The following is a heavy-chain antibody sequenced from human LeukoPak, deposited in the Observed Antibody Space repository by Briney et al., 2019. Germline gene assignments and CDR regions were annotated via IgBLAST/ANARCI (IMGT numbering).Heavy chain of an antibody. CDR2: IYKGGGT. CDR3: ARQGRYCSGTTCYTSH. CDR1: GFTVSTNY. J-gene: IGHJ4*02. D-gene: IGHD2-2*02. Sequence: GGSLRLSCVASGFTVSTNYISWVRQAPGKGLEWVSTIYKGGGTYYADSVKGRFTISRDNSKNTVYIQMNSLRAEDTAVYYCARQGRYCSGTTCYTSHWGQGTLVTVSS. V-gene: IGHV3-53*01.